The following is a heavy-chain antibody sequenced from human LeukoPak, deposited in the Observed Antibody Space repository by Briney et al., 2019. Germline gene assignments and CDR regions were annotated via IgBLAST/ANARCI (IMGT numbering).Heavy chain of an antibody. J-gene: IGHJ4*02. D-gene: IGHD2-15*01. V-gene: IGHV1-8*02. CDR2: MNPNSGNT. CDR3: ARGWWVGSTTFNY. Sequence: GASVKVSCKASGYTFTSYGISWVRQAPGQGLEWMGWMNPNSGNTGYAQKFQGRVTMTRNTSISTAYMELSSLRSEDTAVYYCARGWWVGSTTFNYWGQGTPVTVSS. CDR1: GYTFTSYG.